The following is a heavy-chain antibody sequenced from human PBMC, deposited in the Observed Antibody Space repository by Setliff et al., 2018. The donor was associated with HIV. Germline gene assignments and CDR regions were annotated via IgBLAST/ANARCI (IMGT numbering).Heavy chain of an antibody. D-gene: IGHD1-26*01. CDR2: IYYSGST. V-gene: IGHV4-39*01. CDR3: ATHGAQ. CDR1: GGSISSNNYF. Sequence: SETLSLTCAVSGGSISSNNYFWGWIRQPPEKGLEWIGSIYYSGSTYYNPSLKSRVTISIDTSRNQFSLKLSSVTAADTAVYYCATHGAQWGQGTLVTVSS. J-gene: IGHJ4*02.